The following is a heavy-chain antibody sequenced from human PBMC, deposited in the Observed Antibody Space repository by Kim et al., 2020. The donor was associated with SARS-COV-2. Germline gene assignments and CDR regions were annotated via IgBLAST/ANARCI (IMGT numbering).Heavy chain of an antibody. CDR3: AKDRGYYGSGGYYYYGMDV. V-gene: IGHV3-23*01. CDR1: GFTFSSYA. J-gene: IGHJ6*02. CDR2: VSGSGGST. Sequence: GGSLRLSCAASGFTFSSYAMSWVRQAPGKGLEWVSAVSGSGGSTYYADSVKGRFTISRDNSKNTLYLQMNSLRAEDTAVYYCAKDRGYYGSGGYYYYGMDVWGQGTTVTVSS. D-gene: IGHD3-10*01.